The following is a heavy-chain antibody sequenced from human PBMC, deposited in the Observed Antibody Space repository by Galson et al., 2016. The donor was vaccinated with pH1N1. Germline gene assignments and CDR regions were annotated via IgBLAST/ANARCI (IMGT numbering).Heavy chain of an antibody. D-gene: IGHD5-12*01. CDR2: TLYDGGSQ. Sequence: SLRLSCAASGFTFSTYAMHWVRQAPGKGPEWVAVTLYDGGSQYYADSVKGRFTISRDNSKNTLYLEMNSLRGEDTAVYYCAKDGEYSAYEGTSWGQGTLVTVSS. J-gene: IGHJ4*02. CDR3: AKDGEYSAYEGTS. CDR1: GFTFSTYA. V-gene: IGHV3-30*18.